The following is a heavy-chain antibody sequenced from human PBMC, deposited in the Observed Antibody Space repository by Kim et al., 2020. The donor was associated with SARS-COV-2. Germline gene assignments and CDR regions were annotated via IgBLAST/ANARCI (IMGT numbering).Heavy chain of an antibody. Sequence: SETLSLTCTVSGGSISSGGYYWSWIRQHPGKGLEWIGYIYYSGSTYYNPSLKSRVTISVDTSKNQFSLKLSSVTAADTAVYYCARGQVEMATYAPTGYFDYWGQGTLVTVSS. J-gene: IGHJ4*02. CDR1: GGSISSGGYY. D-gene: IGHD5-12*01. V-gene: IGHV4-31*03. CDR3: ARGQVEMATYAPTGYFDY. CDR2: IYYSGST.